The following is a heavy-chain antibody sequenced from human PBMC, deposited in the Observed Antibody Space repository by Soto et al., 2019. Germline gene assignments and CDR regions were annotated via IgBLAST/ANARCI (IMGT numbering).Heavy chain of an antibody. CDR3: ARVGDYGSGSRNDDAFDS. D-gene: IGHD3-10*01. Sequence: GASVKVSCKGSGYTFTSYGISWVGQAPGQGVEWMGWISAYNGNTNYAQKLQGRVTMTTDTSTSTAYMELRSLRSDDTAVYYCARVGDYGSGSRNDDAFDSWGQGKMVTVSS. CDR1: GYTFTSYG. J-gene: IGHJ3*02. CDR2: ISAYNGNT. V-gene: IGHV1-18*01.